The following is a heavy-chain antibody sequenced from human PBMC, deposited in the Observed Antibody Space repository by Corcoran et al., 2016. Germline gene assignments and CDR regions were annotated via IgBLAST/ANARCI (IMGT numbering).Heavy chain of an antibody. CDR2: IYHSGST. CDR1: GGSISSSNW. CDR3: ARDQRRITMVRGVNNWFDP. D-gene: IGHD3-10*01. Sequence: QVQLQESGPGLVKPSGTLSLTCAVSGGSISSSNWWSWVRQPPGKGLEWIGEIYHSGSTNYNPSLKSRVTISVDKSKNQFSLKLSSVTAADTAVYYCARDQRRITMVRGVNNWFDPGAREPWSPSPQ. J-gene: IGHJ5*02. V-gene: IGHV4-4*02.